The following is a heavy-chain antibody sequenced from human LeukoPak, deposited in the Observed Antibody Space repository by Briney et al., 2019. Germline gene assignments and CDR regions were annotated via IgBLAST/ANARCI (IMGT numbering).Heavy chain of an antibody. V-gene: IGHV3-21*01. CDR3: ARDLGYDYVWGSFDY. Sequence: GGSLRLSCAASGFTFSSYSMNWVRQAPGKGLEWVSSISSSSSYIYYADSVKGRFTISRDNAKNSLYLQMNSLRAEDTAVYYCARDLGYDYVWGSFDYWSQGTLVTVSS. CDR2: ISSSSSYI. CDR1: GFTFSSYS. D-gene: IGHD3-16*01. J-gene: IGHJ4*02.